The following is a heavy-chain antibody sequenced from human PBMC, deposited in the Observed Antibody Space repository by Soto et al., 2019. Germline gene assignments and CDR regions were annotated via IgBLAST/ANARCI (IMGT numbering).Heavy chain of an antibody. CDR3: ARAKLLGGYDILTGYYDAYYYYYMDV. V-gene: IGHV1-2*04. CDR2: INPNSGGT. J-gene: IGHJ6*03. D-gene: IGHD3-9*01. CDR1: GYTFTGYY. Sequence: QVPLVQSGAEVKKPGASVKVSCKASGYTFTGYYMHWVRQAPGQGLEWMGWINPNSGGTNYAQKFQGWVTMTRDTSISTAYMELSRLRSDDTAVYYCARAKLLGGYDILTGYYDAYYYYYMDVWGKGTTVTVSS.